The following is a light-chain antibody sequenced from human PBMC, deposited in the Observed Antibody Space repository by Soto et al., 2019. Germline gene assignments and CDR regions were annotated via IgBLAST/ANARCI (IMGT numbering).Light chain of an antibody. Sequence: DLVMTQSPLSLPVTPGDPASISCRSSQSLLHSNGYNYLDWYLQKPGQSPQLLIYLGSNRASGVPDRFSGSGSGTDFTLKISRVEAEDVGVYYCMQALQTPWTFGQGTKVDIK. CDR3: MQALQTPWT. CDR1: QSLLHSNGYNY. CDR2: LGS. V-gene: IGKV2-28*01. J-gene: IGKJ1*01.